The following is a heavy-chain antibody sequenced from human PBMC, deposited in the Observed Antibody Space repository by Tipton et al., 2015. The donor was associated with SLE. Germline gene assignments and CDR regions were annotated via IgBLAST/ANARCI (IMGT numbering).Heavy chain of an antibody. CDR1: GFTFSSYW. J-gene: IGHJ3*02. CDR3: ARGEGLGYCSSTSCPDAFDI. V-gene: IGHV3-74*01. D-gene: IGHD2-2*01. Sequence: SLRLSCAASGFTFSSYWMHWVRQAPGKGLVWVSRINSDGSSTSYADSVKGRFTISRDNAKNTLYLQMNSLRAEDTAVYYCARGEGLGYCSSTSCPDAFDIWGQGTTVTVSS. CDR2: INSDGSST.